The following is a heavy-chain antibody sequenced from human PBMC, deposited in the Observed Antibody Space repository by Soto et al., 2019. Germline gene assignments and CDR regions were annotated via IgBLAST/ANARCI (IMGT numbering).Heavy chain of an antibody. Sequence: PSETLSLTCAVSGGSISSSNWWSWVRQPPGKGLEWIGEIYHSGSTNYNPSLKSRVTISVDKSKNQFSLKLSSVTAADMAVYYCAILNGTSRYYYYGMDVWGQGTTVTVSS. D-gene: IGHD2-2*01. J-gene: IGHJ6*02. CDR1: GGSISSSNW. CDR2: IYHSGST. CDR3: AILNGTSRYYYYGMDV. V-gene: IGHV4-4*02.